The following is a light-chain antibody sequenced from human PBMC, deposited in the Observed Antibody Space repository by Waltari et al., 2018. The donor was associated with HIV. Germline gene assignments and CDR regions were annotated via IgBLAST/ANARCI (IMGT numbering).Light chain of an antibody. V-gene: IGLV8-61*01. CDR1: YGSISASHC. J-gene: IGLJ3*02. CDR2: STN. CDR3: SLYMGGGIWV. Sequence: QTVVTQEPSFSVSPGGTVTLTCGLSYGSISASHCPSWYHQTPGQAPRTLIYSTNTRSSGVPDRFSGSILGNKAALTITGAQADDESVYYCSLYMGGGIWVFGGGTKLTVL.